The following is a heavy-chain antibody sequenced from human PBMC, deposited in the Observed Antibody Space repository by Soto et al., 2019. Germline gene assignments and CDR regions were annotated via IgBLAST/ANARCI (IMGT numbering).Heavy chain of an antibody. Sequence: ASVKVSCKASGYTFTSYYMHWVRQAPGQGLEWMGIINPSGGSTSYAQKFQGRVTMTRNTSISTAYMELSSLRSEDTAVYYCARAGDLYYYDSSGYLHYFDYWGQGTLVTVSS. CDR1: GYTFTSYY. D-gene: IGHD3-22*01. J-gene: IGHJ4*02. CDR3: ARAGDLYYYDSSGYLHYFDY. V-gene: IGHV1-46*01. CDR2: INPSGGST.